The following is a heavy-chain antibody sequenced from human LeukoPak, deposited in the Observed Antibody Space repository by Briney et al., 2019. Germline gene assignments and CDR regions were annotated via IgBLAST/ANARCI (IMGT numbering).Heavy chain of an antibody. CDR2: VYNSEYT. CDR1: GGSISGYY. CDR3: ARHAIYSGGYSFWFDP. V-gene: IGHV4-59*08. Sequence: PSETLSLTCTVSGGSISGYYWSWIRQPPGKGLEWIAYVYNSEYTNYNPSLKPRASISANTSKNLCSLRLTPVTAADTAVYYCARHAIYSGGYSFWFDPWGLGTLVTVS. D-gene: IGHD1-26*01. J-gene: IGHJ5*02.